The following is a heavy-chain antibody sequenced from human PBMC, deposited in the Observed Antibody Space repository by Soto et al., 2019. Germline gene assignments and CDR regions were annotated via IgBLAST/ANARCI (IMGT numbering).Heavy chain of an antibody. CDR2: INPSGGST. CDR1: GYTFTNYY. J-gene: IGHJ4*02. D-gene: IGHD2-2*02. Sequence: QVQLVHSGAEVKKPGASVKVSCTASGYTFTNYYIHWVRQAPGQGLEWMGIINPSGGSTTYAPKCQGRITFTSDTSTSTVYMELSSLRSEDTAVFYCARDGEGYNPWAIQYLDNWGQGTLVTGSS. V-gene: IGHV1-46*01. CDR3: ARDGEGYNPWAIQYLDN.